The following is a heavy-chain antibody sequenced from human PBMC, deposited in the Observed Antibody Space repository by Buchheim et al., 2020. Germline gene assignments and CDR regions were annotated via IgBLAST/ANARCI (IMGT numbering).Heavy chain of an antibody. D-gene: IGHD4-23*01. J-gene: IGHJ4*02. V-gene: IGHV3-74*03. CDR1: GFTFSSSW. Sequence: EAQLVESGGGLVQSGGSLRLSCAASGFTFSSSWMHWVRQAPGKGLEWVARISGDGSSIMYGDSVKGRFTIPRDNAKNTLFLQMNSLRAEDTAVYYCARDEDYGGNSKIDCWGQGTL. CDR3: ARDEDYGGNSKIDC. CDR2: ISGDGSSI.